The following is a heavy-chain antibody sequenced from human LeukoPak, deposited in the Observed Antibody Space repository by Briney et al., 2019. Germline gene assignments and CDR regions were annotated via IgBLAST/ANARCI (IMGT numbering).Heavy chain of an antibody. J-gene: IGHJ4*02. D-gene: IGHD2-8*01. CDR3: ARTNAFDY. V-gene: IGHV1-2*02. CDR1: GYTFSNYY. Sequence: ASVKVSCKASGYTFSNYYMHWVRQAPGQGLEWMGWINPNSGGTNSAQKFQGRVTMTRDTSISTAYMELSSLRSDDTALYCCARTNAFDYWGQGTLVTVSS. CDR2: INPNSGGT.